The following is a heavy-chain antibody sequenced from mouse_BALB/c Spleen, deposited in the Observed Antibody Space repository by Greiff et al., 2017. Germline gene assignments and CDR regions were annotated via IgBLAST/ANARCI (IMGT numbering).Heavy chain of an antibody. Sequence: VQLQQSGAELAKPGASVKMSCTASGYTFTSYWMHWVKQRPGQGLEWIGYINPSTGYNEYNQKFKDKATLTADKSSSTAYLQLSSLTSEDSAVYCGARRSGDNGCYAMDYWGQGTSVTVSA. CDR2: INPSTGYN. CDR3: ARRSGDNGCYAMDY. D-gene: IGHD2-13*01. V-gene: IGHV1-7*01. J-gene: IGHJ4*01. CDR1: GYTFTSYW.